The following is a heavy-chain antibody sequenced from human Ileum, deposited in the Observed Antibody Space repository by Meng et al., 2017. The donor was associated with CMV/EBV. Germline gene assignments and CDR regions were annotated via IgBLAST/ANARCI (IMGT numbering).Heavy chain of an antibody. J-gene: IGHJ4*02. CDR1: GFTFRTYG. D-gene: IGHD3-9*01. CDR3: AKESSTTTSEAGGTYDIFDY. Sequence: GESLKISCAASGFTFRTYGMHWVRQAPGKGLEWVAFIRYDANTKWYADSVKGRFTISRDNSRNILYLQMSSLRTDDTAVYYCAKESSTTTSEAGGTYDIFDYWGQGERVNGCS. V-gene: IGHV3-30*02. CDR2: IRYDANTK.